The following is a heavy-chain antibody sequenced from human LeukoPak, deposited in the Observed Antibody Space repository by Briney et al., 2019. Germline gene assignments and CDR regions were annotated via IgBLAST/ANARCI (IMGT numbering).Heavy chain of an antibody. CDR3: AREVSSGWYSGNDY. CDR1: GYTFTSYG. D-gene: IGHD6-19*01. CDR2: ISAYNGNT. V-gene: IGHV1-18*01. J-gene: IGHJ4*02. Sequence: ASVKVSCKASGYTFTSYGISWVRQAPGQGLEWMGRISAYNGNTNYAQKLQGRVTMTTDTSTSTAYMELRSLRSDDTAVYYCAREVSSGWYSGNDYWGQGTLVTVSS.